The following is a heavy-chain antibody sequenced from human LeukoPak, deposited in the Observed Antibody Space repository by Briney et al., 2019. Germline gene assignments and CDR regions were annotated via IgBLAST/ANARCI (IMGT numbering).Heavy chain of an antibody. V-gene: IGHV7-4-1*02. Sequence: ASAKVSCKASGYTFTSYAMNWVRQAPGQGLEWMGWINTNTGNPTYAQGFTGRFVFSLDTSGSTAYLQISSLKAEDTAVYYCARDPLTYDSSGRPGGGVDYWGQGTLVTVSS. CDR1: GYTFTSYA. J-gene: IGHJ4*02. CDR3: ARDPLTYDSSGRPGGGVDY. D-gene: IGHD3-22*01. CDR2: INTNTGNP.